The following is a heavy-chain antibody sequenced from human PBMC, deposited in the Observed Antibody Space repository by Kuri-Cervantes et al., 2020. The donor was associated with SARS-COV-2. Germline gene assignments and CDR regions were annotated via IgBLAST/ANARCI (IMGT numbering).Heavy chain of an antibody. CDR3: ARGDYYDSSGYYLHYFDY. V-gene: IGHV3-30-3*01. J-gene: IGHJ4*02. CDR2: ISYDGSNK. CDR1: GFTFSSYA. D-gene: IGHD3-22*01. Sequence: GESLKISCAASGFTFSSYAMHWVRQAPGKGLEWVAVISYDGSNKYYADSVKGRFTISRDNSKNTLYLQMNSLRAEDTAVYYRARGDYYDSSGYYLHYFDYWGQGTLVTVSS.